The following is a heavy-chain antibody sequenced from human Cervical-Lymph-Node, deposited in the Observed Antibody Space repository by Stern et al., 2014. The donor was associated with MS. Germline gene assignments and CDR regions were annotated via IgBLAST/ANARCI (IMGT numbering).Heavy chain of an antibody. V-gene: IGHV1-69*01. J-gene: IGHJ2*01. CDR1: GGTFSSYA. D-gene: IGHD6-6*01. CDR2: IIPILETP. Sequence: QVQLVQSGAEVKKPGSSVKVSCKASGGTFSSYALGWVRQAPGQGLEWTGGIIPILETPIYAQKFQGRVKITADESTTTAYMELSSLRSDDTAVYYCASGGRSSWYFDLWGRGTLVTVSS. CDR3: ASGGRSSWYFDL.